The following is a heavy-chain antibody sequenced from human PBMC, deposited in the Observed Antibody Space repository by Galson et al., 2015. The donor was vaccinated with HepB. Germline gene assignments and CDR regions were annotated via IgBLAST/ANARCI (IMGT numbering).Heavy chain of an antibody. CDR2: IKEDGSIK. CDR1: GFMFSGHW. Sequence: SLRLSCAASGFMFSGHWMNWVRQAPGKGLEWVANIKEDGSIKYYVDSVTGRFTISRDNARNLLYLQMNGLRAEDTAVYFCAGNRGYETFDYWGLGALVTVSS. D-gene: IGHD5-12*01. J-gene: IGHJ4*02. V-gene: IGHV3-7*03. CDR3: AGNRGYETFDY.